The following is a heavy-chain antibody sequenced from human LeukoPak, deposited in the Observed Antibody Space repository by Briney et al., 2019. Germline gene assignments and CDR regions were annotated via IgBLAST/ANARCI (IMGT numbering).Heavy chain of an antibody. V-gene: IGHV5-10-1*01. J-gene: IGHJ4*02. D-gene: IGHD6-13*01. CDR2: IDPSDSYT. CDR3: ARSRSAAATGAY. Sequence: GESLKISCKGSGYSFTSYWISWVRQMPGKGLEWMGRIDPSDSYTNYSPSFQGHVTISADKSISTASLQWSSLKASDTAMYYCARSRSAAATGAYWGQGTLVTVSS. CDR1: GYSFTSYW.